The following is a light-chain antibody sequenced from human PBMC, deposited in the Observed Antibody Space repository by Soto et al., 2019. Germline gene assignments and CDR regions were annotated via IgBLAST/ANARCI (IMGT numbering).Light chain of an antibody. J-gene: IGKJ1*01. CDR1: QSVSIY. Sequence: DVQMTQSPSSLSASVGDRVTITCRASQSVSIYLNWYQQKPGKAPNLLISAASSLQNGVPSRFRGSGSGTDFTLTISGLQPEDFATYYCQQIYSTPPWTFGQGTKVEIK. V-gene: IGKV1-39*01. CDR3: QQIYSTPPWT. CDR2: AAS.